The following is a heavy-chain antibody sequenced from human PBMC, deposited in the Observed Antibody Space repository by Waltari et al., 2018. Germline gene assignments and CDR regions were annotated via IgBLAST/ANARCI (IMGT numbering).Heavy chain of an antibody. CDR2: INHSGRT. CDR1: GGSFSGYY. CDR3: ARGPNRASRSSGWSRHMDV. D-gene: IGHD6-19*01. J-gene: IGHJ6*03. Sequence: QVQLQQWGAGLLKPSETLSLTCAVYGGSFSGYYWSWIRQPPGKGLEWIGEINHSGRTKYNPSLKSRGTISVETSKNQFSLKLSSVTAADTAVYYCARGPNRASRSSGWSRHMDVWGKGTTVTVSS. V-gene: IGHV4-34*01.